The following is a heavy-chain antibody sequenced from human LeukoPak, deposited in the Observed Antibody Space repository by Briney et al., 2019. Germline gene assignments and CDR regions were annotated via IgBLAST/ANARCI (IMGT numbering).Heavy chain of an antibody. V-gene: IGHV3-7*01. Sequence: GGSLRLSCADYGFTFSSYWMRWVRRAPGKGLEWVSNINQDGSEKYYVDSVKGRFTISRDNAKNSLYLQMKNLRAEDTAVYYCARDLRAYGDPPGAFDIWGQGTVVTVSS. D-gene: IGHD4-17*01. J-gene: IGHJ3*02. CDR1: GFTFSSYW. CDR3: ARDLRAYGDPPGAFDI. CDR2: INQDGSEK.